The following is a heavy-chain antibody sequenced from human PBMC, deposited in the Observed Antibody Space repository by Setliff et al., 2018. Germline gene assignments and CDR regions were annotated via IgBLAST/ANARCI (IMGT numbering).Heavy chain of an antibody. J-gene: IGHJ6*02. V-gene: IGHV4-59*01. Sequence: PSETLSLTCTVSGGSISPYFWSWIRQPPGKGLEWIGYIYHNGNTNFNPTLKIRVTMSVDPSKTQFALNLRSVTAADTAVYYCVRDRTAYSYCLDVWAQGTTVTVSS. CDR1: GGSISPYF. CDR2: IYHNGNT. CDR3: VRDRTAYSYCLDV. D-gene: IGHD2-15*01.